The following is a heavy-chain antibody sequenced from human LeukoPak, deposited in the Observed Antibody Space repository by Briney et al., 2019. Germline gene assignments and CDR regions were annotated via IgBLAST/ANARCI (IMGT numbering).Heavy chain of an antibody. CDR3: AKWGDYDVLTGYYVSDY. J-gene: IGHJ4*02. D-gene: IGHD3-9*01. V-gene: IGHV3-23*01. Sequence: GGSLRLSCAASGFTFSNYAMSWVRQTPGKGLEWVSAITGSGSGIYYADSMKSRFTISRDNSKNTLYLQINSLRAEDTAVYYCAKWGDYDVLTGYYVSDYWGQGTLVTVPS. CDR2: ITGSGSGI. CDR1: GFTFSNYA.